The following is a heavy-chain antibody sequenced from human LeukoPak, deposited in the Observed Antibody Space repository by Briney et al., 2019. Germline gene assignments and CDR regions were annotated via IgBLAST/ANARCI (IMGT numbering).Heavy chain of an antibody. J-gene: IGHJ4*02. D-gene: IGHD6-19*01. CDR1: GGSISSSSYY. CDR2: IYYSGST. V-gene: IGHV4-39*07. Sequence: SETLSLTCTVSGGSISSSSYYWGWIRQPPGKGLEWIGSIYYSGSTYYNPSLKSRVTISVDTSKNQFSLKLSSVTAADTAVYYCARHFLGGRQWLVKGHFDYWGQGTLVTVSS. CDR3: ARHFLGGRQWLVKGHFDY.